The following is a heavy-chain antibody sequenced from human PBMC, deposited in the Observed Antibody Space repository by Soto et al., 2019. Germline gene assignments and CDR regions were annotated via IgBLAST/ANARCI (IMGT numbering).Heavy chain of an antibody. J-gene: IGHJ3*02. Sequence: EVQLLESGGGLVQSGGSLRLSCAASGFTFSNYAMNWVRQAPGKGLEWVSVISGSGSSTYYADSVKGRFSISRDHSKKMLYPQMSSLRAEDPAVYYCARRSPSWAFDIWGQGTMVTVSS. D-gene: IGHD2-15*01. CDR3: ARRSPSWAFDI. V-gene: IGHV3-23*01. CDR1: GFTFSNYA. CDR2: ISGSGSST.